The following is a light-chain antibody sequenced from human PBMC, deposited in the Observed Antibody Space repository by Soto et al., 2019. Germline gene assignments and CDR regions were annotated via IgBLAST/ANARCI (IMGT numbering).Light chain of an antibody. V-gene: IGLV2-14*01. CDR2: EVS. CDR3: SSYRSSSIVV. Sequence: QSALTQPASVSGSPGQSITISCTGTSSDVGGYNYVSWYQQHPGKAPKLMIYEVSNRPSGVSNRFSGSKSGNTASLTISGLQAEDEADYYCSSYRSSSIVVFGGGTKVTVL. CDR1: SSDVGGYNY. J-gene: IGLJ2*01.